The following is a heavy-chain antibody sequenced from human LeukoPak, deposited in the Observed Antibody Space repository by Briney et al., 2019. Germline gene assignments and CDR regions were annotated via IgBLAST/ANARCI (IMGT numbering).Heavy chain of an antibody. J-gene: IGHJ5*02. CDR2: INTNTGNP. Sequence: ASVKVSCKASGYTFTGYYMHWVRQAPGQGLEWMGWINTNTGNPTYAQGFTGRFVFSLDTSVSTAYLQISSLKAEDTAVYYCARRYYDFWSGPNWFDPWGQGTLVTVSS. V-gene: IGHV7-4-1*02. CDR3: ARRYYDFWSGPNWFDP. CDR1: GYTFTGYY. D-gene: IGHD3-3*01.